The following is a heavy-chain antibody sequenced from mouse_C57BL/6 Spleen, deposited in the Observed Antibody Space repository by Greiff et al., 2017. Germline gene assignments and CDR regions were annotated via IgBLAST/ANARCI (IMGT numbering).Heavy chain of an antibody. J-gene: IGHJ1*03. CDR3: ARNYGSSYDWYFDV. Sequence: EVQLQQSGPVLVKPGASVKMSCKASGYTFTDYYMNWVKQSHGKSLEWIGVINPYNGGTSYNQKFKGKATLTVDKSSSTAYMELNSLTSEDSAVYYCARNYGSSYDWYFDVWGTGTTVTVSS. CDR2: INPYNGGT. V-gene: IGHV1-19*01. CDR1: GYTFTDYY. D-gene: IGHD1-1*01.